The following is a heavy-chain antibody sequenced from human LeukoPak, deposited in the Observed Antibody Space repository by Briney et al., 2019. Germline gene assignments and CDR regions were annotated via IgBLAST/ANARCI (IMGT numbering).Heavy chain of an antibody. Sequence: SETLSLTCTVSGVSISSTSYYWGWIRQPPGKGLEWIGTIYYRGSTYYNPSLKSRVTISVDTSKNQFSLKLSSVTAADTAVYYCARHDSSGPYNAFDIWGQGTMVTVSS. CDR1: GVSISSTSYY. CDR3: ARHDSSGPYNAFDI. CDR2: IYYRGST. D-gene: IGHD3-22*01. V-gene: IGHV4-39*01. J-gene: IGHJ3*02.